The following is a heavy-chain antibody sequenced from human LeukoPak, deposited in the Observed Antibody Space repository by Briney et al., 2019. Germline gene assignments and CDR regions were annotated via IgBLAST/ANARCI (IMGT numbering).Heavy chain of an antibody. Sequence: PGGSLRLSCAASGFTFSSYAMSWVRQAPGKGLEWVSAISGSGGSTYYADSVKGRFTISRDNSKNTLYLQMNSLRAEDTAVYYCARDNLDQYYFDYWGQGTLVTVSS. V-gene: IGHV3-23*01. CDR2: ISGSGGST. CDR3: ARDNLDQYYFDY. J-gene: IGHJ4*02. CDR1: GFTFSSYA.